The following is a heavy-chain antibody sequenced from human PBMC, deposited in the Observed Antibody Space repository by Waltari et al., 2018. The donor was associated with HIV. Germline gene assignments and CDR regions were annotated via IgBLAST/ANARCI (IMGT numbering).Heavy chain of an antibody. D-gene: IGHD4-4*01. Sequence: EVQLVESGGRLVHPGESLRLPCGALALNFRAYWVHWVRQVAGKALEWVSINECSDRDTSYADSVKGRVTIPRENARNTAYLQMTTLRVEDTAVYYCTSLTTRGDFCNIWGQGTLVTVSS. V-gene: IGHV3-74*03. CDR2: NECSDRDT. CDR3: TSLTTRGDFCNI. J-gene: IGHJ4*02. CDR1: ALNFRAYW.